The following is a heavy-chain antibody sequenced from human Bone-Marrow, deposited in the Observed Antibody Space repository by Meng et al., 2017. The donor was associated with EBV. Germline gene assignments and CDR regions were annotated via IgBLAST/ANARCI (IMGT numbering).Heavy chain of an antibody. CDR1: GGTFSSYA. Sequence: GQLVLSGAEVKRPGSSVKGSCMASGGTFSSYAISWVRQAPGQGLEWMGGIIPIFGTANYAQKFQGKVTITADESTSTAYMELSSLRSEDTAVYYCARSPYDILTGLFDYWGQGTLVTVSS. CDR2: IIPIFGTA. D-gene: IGHD3-9*01. J-gene: IGHJ4*02. CDR3: ARSPYDILTGLFDY. V-gene: IGHV1-69*01.